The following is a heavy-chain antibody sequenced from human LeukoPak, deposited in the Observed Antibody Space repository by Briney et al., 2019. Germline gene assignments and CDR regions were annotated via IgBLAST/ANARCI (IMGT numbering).Heavy chain of an antibody. V-gene: IGHV4-39*07. D-gene: IGHD2-2*01. CDR2: IYYSGST. CDR1: GVSIRSSSYS. Sequence: SETLSLTCTVSGVSIRSSSYSWGWLRQPPGEGLEWVVSIYYSGSTYYNPSLKSRDTISLDTSKNQFSLKLSSVTAADTAVYYCATRGYCSSTSCPDHYYYYMGVWGKGTTVTVS. J-gene: IGHJ6*03. CDR3: ATRGYCSSTSCPDHYYYYMGV.